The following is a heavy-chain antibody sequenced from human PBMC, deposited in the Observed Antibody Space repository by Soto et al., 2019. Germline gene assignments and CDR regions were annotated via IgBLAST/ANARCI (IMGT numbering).Heavy chain of an antibody. Sequence: QLQLQESGPGLVKPSETLSLTCTVSGGSISSSSYYWGWIRQPPGKGLEWIGSIYYSGSTYYKPSLKSRVTIPVDTSKNQCSLKLSSVTAADTAVYYCSRLRLAYDILAGYCFDYWGQGTLVTVSS. CDR3: SRLRLAYDILAGYCFDY. J-gene: IGHJ4*02. D-gene: IGHD3-9*01. CDR1: GGSISSSSYY. CDR2: IYYSGST. V-gene: IGHV4-39*01.